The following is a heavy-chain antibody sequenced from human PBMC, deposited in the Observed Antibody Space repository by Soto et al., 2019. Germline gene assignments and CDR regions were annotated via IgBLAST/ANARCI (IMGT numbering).Heavy chain of an antibody. D-gene: IGHD6-13*01. V-gene: IGHV3-7*01. CDR2: IKQDGSEK. CDR3: ARIAAALSFDY. CDR1: GFTFSSYW. Sequence: GGSLRLSCAASGFTFSSYWMSWVRQAPGKGLEWVANIKQDGSEKYYVDSVKGRFTTSRDNAKNSLYLQMNSLRAEDTAVYYCARIAAALSFDYWGQGTLVTVSS. J-gene: IGHJ4*02.